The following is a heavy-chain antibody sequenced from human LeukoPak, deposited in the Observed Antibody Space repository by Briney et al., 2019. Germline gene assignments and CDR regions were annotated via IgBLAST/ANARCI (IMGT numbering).Heavy chain of an antibody. Sequence: GGSLRLSCAASGFIFSTYWMTWVRQAPGKGLEWVATIKYDGNEKYYVDSVRGRFTISRDNAKNSLYLQMNSLTAEDTAVYYCVRESFSRGDFNWGQGTLVSVSS. J-gene: IGHJ4*02. CDR1: GFIFSTYW. CDR3: VRESFSRGDFN. V-gene: IGHV3-7*01. D-gene: IGHD7-27*01. CDR2: IKYDGNEK.